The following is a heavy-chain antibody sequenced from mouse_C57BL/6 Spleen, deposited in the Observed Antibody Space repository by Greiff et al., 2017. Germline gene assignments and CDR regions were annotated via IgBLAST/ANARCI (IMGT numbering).Heavy chain of an antibody. CDR1: GYTFTDYN. V-gene: IGHV1-18*01. CDR3: ARWDYPFAY. Sequence: EVQLQQSGPELVKPGASVKIPCKASGYTFTDYNMDWVKQSHGKSLEWIGDINPNNGGTIYNQKFKGKATLTVDKSSSTAYMELRSLTSEDTAVYYCARWDYPFAYWGQGTLVTVSA. D-gene: IGHD4-1*01. CDR2: INPNNGGT. J-gene: IGHJ3*01.